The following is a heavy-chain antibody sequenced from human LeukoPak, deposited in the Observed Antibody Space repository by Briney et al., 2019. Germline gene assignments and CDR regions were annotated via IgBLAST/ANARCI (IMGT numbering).Heavy chain of an antibody. D-gene: IGHD3-10*01. CDR3: ARHLYYYGSGSRYFDY. CDR2: MYHTGNI. CDR1: GGSISSRNYY. J-gene: IGHJ4*02. Sequence: PSETLSLTCTVSGGSISSRNYYWGWIRPPPGKGVVWIGSMYHTGNIYHNPSLESRASISVDPSKNPFYVRLSSVTAADTAVYYCARHLYYYGSGSRYFDYWGQGTLVTVSS. V-gene: IGHV4-39*01.